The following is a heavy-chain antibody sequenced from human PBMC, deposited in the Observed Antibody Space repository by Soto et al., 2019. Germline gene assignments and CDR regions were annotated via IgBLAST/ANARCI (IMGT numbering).Heavy chain of an antibody. Sequence: QVQLQESGPGLVKPSETLSLTCTVSGDSISRYYWSWIRLSPGKGLEWIGYIYYSGETNYNPSVRSGVTISVDRTKNQFFLMLSSGTAADTAVYYCARDQGGEFLKGSGRDVWGQGTAVTVSS. V-gene: IGHV4-59*01. CDR2: IYYSGET. J-gene: IGHJ6*02. CDR1: GDSISRYY. D-gene: IGHD3-10*01. CDR3: ARDQGGEFLKGSGRDV.